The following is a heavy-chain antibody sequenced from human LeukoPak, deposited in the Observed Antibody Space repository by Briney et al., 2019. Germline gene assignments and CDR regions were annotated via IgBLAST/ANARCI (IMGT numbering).Heavy chain of an antibody. CDR1: GFTFSSYS. CDR2: ISSSSYI. Sequence: PGGSLRLSCAASGFTFSSYSMNWVRQAPGKGLEWVSSISSSSYIYYADSVKGRFTISRDNSKNTLYLQMNSLRAEDTAVYYCAKDPPFDSSGYWDAFDIWGQGTMVTVSS. D-gene: IGHD3-22*01. CDR3: AKDPPFDSSGYWDAFDI. J-gene: IGHJ3*02. V-gene: IGHV3-21*04.